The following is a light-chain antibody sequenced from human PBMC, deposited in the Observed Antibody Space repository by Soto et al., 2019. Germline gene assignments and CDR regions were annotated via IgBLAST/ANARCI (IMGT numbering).Light chain of an antibody. Sequence: IGLPKSPGTLSLSPGERATLSCRASQSVTSNSLAWYQQKPGQAPSLLIYGASSRATGIPDRFSGSGFGTDFTLTISRLEPEDFAVYYCQHYGGSSVTFGRGTKVDIK. CDR3: QHYGGSSVT. J-gene: IGKJ4*01. CDR2: GAS. CDR1: QSVTSNS. V-gene: IGKV3-20*01.